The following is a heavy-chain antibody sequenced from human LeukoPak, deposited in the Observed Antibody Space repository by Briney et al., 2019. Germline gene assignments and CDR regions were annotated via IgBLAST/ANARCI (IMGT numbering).Heavy chain of an antibody. CDR2: IYYSGST. CDR1: GGSISSSSYY. D-gene: IGHD1-26*01. Sequence: SETLSLTCTVSGGSISSSSYYWGWIRQPPGKGLEWIGSIYYSGSTYYNPSLKSRVTISVDTSKSQFSLKLSSVTAADTAVYYCARLTLPNYYYYYYGMDVWGQGTTVTVSS. J-gene: IGHJ6*02. CDR3: ARLTLPNYYYYYYGMDV. V-gene: IGHV4-39*07.